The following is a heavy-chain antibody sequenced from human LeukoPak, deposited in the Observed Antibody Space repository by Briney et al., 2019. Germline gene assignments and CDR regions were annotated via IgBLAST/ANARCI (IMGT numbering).Heavy chain of an antibody. CDR3: ARERQQGYCSSTSCYRGRVWFDP. D-gene: IGHD2-2*01. V-gene: IGHV4-38-2*02. Sequence: PSETMSLTCTVSGYSNSSGYYWGWIRQPPGKGLEWIGSIYHSGSTNYNPSLKSRVTISVDTSKNQFSLKLSSVTAADTAVYYCARERQQGYCSSTSCYRGRVWFDPWGQGTLVTVSS. J-gene: IGHJ5*02. CDR2: IYHSGST. CDR1: GYSNSSGYY.